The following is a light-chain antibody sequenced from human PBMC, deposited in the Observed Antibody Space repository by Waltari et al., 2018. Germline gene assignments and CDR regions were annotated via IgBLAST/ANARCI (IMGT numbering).Light chain of an antibody. CDR2: DVS. CDR1: ISDVGAYNY. CDR3: SSYTSSSRYV. V-gene: IGLV2-14*03. Sequence: SALPQPASVSGSPGQSSTISCTGTISDVGAYNYVPWYQPHPGKAPKLMFYDVSNRPAGVSNRFSGSKSGNTASLIISGLQAEDEADYYCSSYTSSSRYVFGRGTKVTVL. J-gene: IGLJ1*01.